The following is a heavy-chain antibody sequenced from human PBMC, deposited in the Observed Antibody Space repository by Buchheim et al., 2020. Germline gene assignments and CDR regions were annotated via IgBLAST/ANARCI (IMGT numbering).Heavy chain of an antibody. Sequence: QVQLVQSGAEVKKPGASVKVSCKASGYTFTSYYMHWVRQAPGQGLEWMGIINPSGGSTSYAQKFQGRVTMTRDTDTSTVYMELSSLRSEDTAVYYCARDRLIRFLEWSTPDPYGMDVWGQGTT. D-gene: IGHD3-3*01. V-gene: IGHV1-46*01. CDR3: ARDRLIRFLEWSTPDPYGMDV. J-gene: IGHJ6*02. CDR1: GYTFTSYY. CDR2: INPSGGST.